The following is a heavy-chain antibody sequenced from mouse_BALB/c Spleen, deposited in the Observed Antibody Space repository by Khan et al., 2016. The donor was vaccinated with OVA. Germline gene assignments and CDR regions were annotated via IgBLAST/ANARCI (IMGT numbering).Heavy chain of an antibody. D-gene: IGHD4-1*01. CDR1: RFTFSSYS. J-gene: IGHJ3*01. CDR2: ISSGGDYT. V-gene: IGHV5-6*01. Sequence: EVKLMESGGDLVKPGGSLKLSCAASRFTFSSYSMSWVRQTPDKRLEWVATISSGGDYTYYPDSVKGRFPISRDNAKNILYLQMSSLKSEDTAMYYCASHLTGSFAYWGQGTLVTVSA. CDR3: ASHLTGSFAY.